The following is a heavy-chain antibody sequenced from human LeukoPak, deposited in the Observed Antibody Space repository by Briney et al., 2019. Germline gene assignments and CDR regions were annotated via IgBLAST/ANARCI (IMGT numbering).Heavy chain of an antibody. CDR1: GFTFSSYG. V-gene: IGHV3-30*02. D-gene: IGHD2-15*01. J-gene: IGHJ6*03. Sequence: PGGSLRLSCAASGFTFSSYGMHWVRQAPGKGLEWEAFIRYDGSNKYYADSVKGRFTISRDNSKNTLYLQMNSLRAEDTAVYYCARDGVVAATPPMYYYYYMDVWGKGTTVTISS. CDR2: IRYDGSNK. CDR3: ARDGVVAATPPMYYYYYMDV.